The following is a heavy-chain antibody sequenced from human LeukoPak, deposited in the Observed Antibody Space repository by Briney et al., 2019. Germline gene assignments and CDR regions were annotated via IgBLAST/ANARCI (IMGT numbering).Heavy chain of an antibody. Sequence: GGSLRLSCAASGFTFSSYEMNWVRQAPGKGLEWVSYISSSGSTTYYADSVKGRFTISRDNSKNRLYLQMSSLRAEDTAVYYCAKDREGTSGWYGDAFDVWGQGTMVTISS. J-gene: IGHJ3*01. V-gene: IGHV3-48*03. CDR3: AKDREGTSGWYGDAFDV. CDR2: ISSSGSTT. D-gene: IGHD6-19*01. CDR1: GFTFSSYE.